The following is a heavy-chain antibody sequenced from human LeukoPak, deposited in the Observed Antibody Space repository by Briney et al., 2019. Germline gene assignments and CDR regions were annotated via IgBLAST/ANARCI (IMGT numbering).Heavy chain of an antibody. J-gene: IGHJ4*02. CDR1: GFSISSGHY. CDR2: IYTSGST. CDR3: ARGEKTNYGSGSLLSY. Sequence: PSETLSLTCTVSGFSISSGHYWGWTRPPPGKGLEGIGYIYTSGSTNYNPSLKSRVTISVDTSKNQFSLKLSSVTAADTAVYYCARGEKTNYGSGSLLSYWGQGTLVTVSS. D-gene: IGHD3-10*01. V-gene: IGHV4-4*09.